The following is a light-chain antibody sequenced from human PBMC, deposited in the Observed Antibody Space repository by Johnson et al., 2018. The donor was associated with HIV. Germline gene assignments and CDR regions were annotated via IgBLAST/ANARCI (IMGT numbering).Light chain of an antibody. CDR1: SSNIGNNY. Sequence: QSVLTQPPSVSAAPGQKVTISCSGSSSNIGNNYVSWYQHLPGTAPKLLIYEKNKRPSGIPDRFSASKSGTSATLGITGLQPGDEADCYCGSWDSSLSAHFVFGTGTKVPLL. J-gene: IGLJ1*01. V-gene: IGLV1-51*02. CDR2: EKN. CDR3: GSWDSSLSAHFV.